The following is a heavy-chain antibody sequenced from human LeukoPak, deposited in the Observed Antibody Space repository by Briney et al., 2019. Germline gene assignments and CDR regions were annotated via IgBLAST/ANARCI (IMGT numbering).Heavy chain of an antibody. CDR1: GFTFSSYE. CDR3: ARDEVGGSYAY. V-gene: IGHV3-30*03. Sequence: GGSLRLSCAASGFTFSSYEMNWVRQAPGKGLEWVAVISYDGSDKYYADSVKGRFTISRDNSKNTLYLQMNSLRAEDTAVYYCARDEVGGSYAYWGQGTLVTVSS. D-gene: IGHD1-26*01. CDR2: ISYDGSDK. J-gene: IGHJ4*02.